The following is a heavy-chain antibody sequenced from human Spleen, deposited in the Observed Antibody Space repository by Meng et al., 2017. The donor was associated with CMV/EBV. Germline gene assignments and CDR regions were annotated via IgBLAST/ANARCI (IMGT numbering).Heavy chain of an antibody. Sequence: CAVYVGSFSGYYWSSTRQPPGKGLEWIGEINHSGSTNYNPSLKSRVTISVDTSKNQFSLKLSSVTAADTAVYYCARGVSRGQPAPGYWGQGTLVTVSS. J-gene: IGHJ4*02. V-gene: IGHV4-34*01. CDR3: ARGVSRGQPAPGY. D-gene: IGHD2-2*01. CDR1: VGSFSGYY. CDR2: INHSGST.